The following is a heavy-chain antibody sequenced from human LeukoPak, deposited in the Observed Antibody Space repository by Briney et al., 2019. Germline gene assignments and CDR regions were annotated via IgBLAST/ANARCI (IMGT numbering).Heavy chain of an antibody. CDR2: IYTSGST. D-gene: IGHD1-1*01. CDR1: GGSISSYY. CDR3: ARKRSIRGAFDI. Sequence: SETLSLTFTVSGGSISSYYWSWIRQPAGKGLEWIGRIYTSGSTNYNPSLKSRVTMSVDTSKNQLSLKLSSVTAADTAVYYCARKRSIRGAFDIWGQGTMVTVSS. V-gene: IGHV4-4*07. J-gene: IGHJ3*02.